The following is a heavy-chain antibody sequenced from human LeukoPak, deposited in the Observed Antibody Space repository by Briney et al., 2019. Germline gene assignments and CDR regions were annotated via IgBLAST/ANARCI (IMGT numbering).Heavy chain of an antibody. CDR2: ITSDGNNK. CDR1: GFTFSSYG. J-gene: IGHJ4*02. V-gene: IGHV3-30*18. Sequence: PGGSLRLSCAASGFTFSSYGMHWVRQAPGKGLEWVAVITSDGNNKFYAEAVKGRFTISRDNVKNTLYLQMNSLRPEDAAMYFCAKDNYDSSGLWDYWGQGTLVTVSS. D-gene: IGHD3-16*01. CDR3: AKDNYDSSGLWDY.